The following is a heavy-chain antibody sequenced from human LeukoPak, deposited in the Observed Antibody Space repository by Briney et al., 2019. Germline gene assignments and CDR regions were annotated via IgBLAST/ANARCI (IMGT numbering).Heavy chain of an antibody. J-gene: IGHJ4*02. CDR3: ARGQALRYYDSSGIIDY. CDR2: INHSGST. D-gene: IGHD3-22*01. Sequence: SETLSLTCAVYGGSFSGYYWIRQPPGKGLEWIGEINHSGSTNYNPSLKSRVTISVDTSKNQFSLKLSSVTAADTAVYYCARGQALRYYDSSGIIDYWGQGTLVTVSS. V-gene: IGHV4-34*01. CDR1: GGSFSGYY.